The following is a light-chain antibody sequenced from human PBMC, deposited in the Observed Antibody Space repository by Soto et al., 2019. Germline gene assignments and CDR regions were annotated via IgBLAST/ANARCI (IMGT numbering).Light chain of an antibody. Sequence: QSALTQPASVSGSPGQSITISCTGTSSDVGGYNYVSWYQQHPGKAPKLMIYDGSNRPSGVSNRFSGSKSGNKASLTISGLQAEDEADYYCSSYTSSSTSVFGTGTKVTVL. J-gene: IGLJ1*01. CDR1: SSDVGGYNY. CDR2: DGS. V-gene: IGLV2-14*01. CDR3: SSYTSSSTSV.